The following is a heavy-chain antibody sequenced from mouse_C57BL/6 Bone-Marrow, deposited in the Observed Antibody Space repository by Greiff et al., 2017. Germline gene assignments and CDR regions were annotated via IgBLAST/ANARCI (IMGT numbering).Heavy chain of an antibody. Sequence: QVQLQQSGAELVKPGASVKLSCTASGFNIKDYYMHWVKQRTEQGLEWIGNIDPSDSETHYNQKFKDKATLTVDKSSSTAYMQLSSLTSEDSAVYYCASCPFYYGSSYGYFDVWGTGTTVTVSS. J-gene: IGHJ1*03. D-gene: IGHD1-1*01. CDR1: GFNIKDYY. V-gene: IGHV1-52*01. CDR2: IDPSDSET. CDR3: ASCPFYYGSSYGYFDV.